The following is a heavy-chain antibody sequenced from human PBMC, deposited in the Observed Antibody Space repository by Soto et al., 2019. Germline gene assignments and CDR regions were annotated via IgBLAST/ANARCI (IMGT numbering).Heavy chain of an antibody. CDR1: GYTFISYG. Sequence: QINLVQSGDEVKKAGASVKVSCKSSGYTFISYGIAWVRQAPGQWLEWMEWLSQYNGKTYYAQEFQDRVTLTTETSSSTAYMDVRSLRSDATALYSCAKAGYATSWVGILLIGGHGIRIDFWGQGHLVTVSS. D-gene: IGHD6-13*01. V-gene: IGHV1-18*01. J-gene: IGHJ4*02. CDR2: LSQYNGKT. CDR3: AKAGYATSWVGILLIGGHGIRIDF.